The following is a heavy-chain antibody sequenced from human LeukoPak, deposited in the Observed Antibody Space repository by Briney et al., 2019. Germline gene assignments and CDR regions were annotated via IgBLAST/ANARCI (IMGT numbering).Heavy chain of an antibody. CDR3: ARAGVTTPVEY. D-gene: IGHD4-17*01. Sequence: PSETLSHTCAVYGGSFSGYYWSWIRQPPGKGLEWIGEINHSGSTNYNPSLKSRVTISVDTSKNQFSLKLSSVTAADTAVYYCARAGVTTPVEYWGQGTLVTVSS. V-gene: IGHV4-34*01. CDR2: INHSGST. J-gene: IGHJ4*02. CDR1: GGSFSGYY.